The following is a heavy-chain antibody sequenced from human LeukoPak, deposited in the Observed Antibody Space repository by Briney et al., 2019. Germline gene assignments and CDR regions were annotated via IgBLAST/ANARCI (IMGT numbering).Heavy chain of an antibody. CDR3: ARGDVTTLFLY. Sequence: ASVKVSCKASGYTFTSYDINWVRQATGQGVERMGWMNANSGNTGYAQKFQGRVTINRNTTKSTDYMELSSLRSEDTAVYYCARGDVTTLFLYWGQGTLVTVSS. CDR2: MNANSGNT. V-gene: IGHV1-8*01. D-gene: IGHD4-11*01. CDR1: GYTFTSYD. J-gene: IGHJ4*02.